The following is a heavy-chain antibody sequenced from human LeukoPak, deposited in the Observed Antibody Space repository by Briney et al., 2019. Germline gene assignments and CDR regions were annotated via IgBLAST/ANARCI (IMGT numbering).Heavy chain of an antibody. CDR2: ISSSSSYI. D-gene: IGHD3-22*01. J-gene: IGHJ4*02. V-gene: IGHV3-21*01. Sequence: PGGSLRLSCAASGFTFSSYSMNWVRQAPGKGLEWVSSISSSSSYIYYADSVKGRFTISRDNAKNSLYLQMNSLRAEDTAVYYCARGSTYYEGGGQVPFDYWGQGTLVTVSS. CDR3: ARGSTYYEGGGQVPFDY. CDR1: GFTFSSYS.